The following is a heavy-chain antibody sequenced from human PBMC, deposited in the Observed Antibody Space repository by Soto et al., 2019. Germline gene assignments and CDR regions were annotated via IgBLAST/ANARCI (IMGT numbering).Heavy chain of an antibody. D-gene: IGHD4-17*01. CDR2: IYRGGTI. J-gene: IGHJ6*02. CDR1: GFSVSAYY. Sequence: GGSLRLSCAASGFSVSAYYMTWVRQAPGKGLEWLSNIYRGGTIYYSDSVQGRFTISRDNSESTLYLQMNSLRADDTAVYYCARPAATVIFYSGMDVWGQGTTVTVSS. V-gene: IGHV3-53*05. CDR3: ARPAATVIFYSGMDV.